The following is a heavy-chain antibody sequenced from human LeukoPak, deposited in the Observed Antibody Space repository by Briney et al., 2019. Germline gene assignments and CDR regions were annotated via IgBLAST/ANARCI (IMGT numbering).Heavy chain of an antibody. J-gene: IGHJ4*02. Sequence: PSETLSLTCTVSGGSISSYYWSWIRQPPGKGLEWIGYIYYSGSTNYNPSLKSRVTISVDTSKNQFSLKLSSVTAADTAVYYCARSTYYYDSSGYYYYLDYWGQGTLVTVSS. V-gene: IGHV4-59*01. CDR2: IYYSGST. CDR1: GGSISSYY. D-gene: IGHD3-22*01. CDR3: ARSTYYYDSSGYYYYLDY.